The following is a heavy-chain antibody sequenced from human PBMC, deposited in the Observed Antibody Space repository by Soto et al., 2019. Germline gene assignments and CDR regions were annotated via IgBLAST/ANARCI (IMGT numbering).Heavy chain of an antibody. Sequence: GASVKVSCKASGYTFTSYGSSWVRQAPGQGLEWMGWISAYNGDTNYARKLQGRVTMTTDTATSTAYMELRSLRSDDTAVYYCARVGLISSLYYFDYWGQGTLVTVSS. J-gene: IGHJ4*02. V-gene: IGHV1-18*01. D-gene: IGHD6-13*01. CDR1: GYTFTSYG. CDR2: ISAYNGDT. CDR3: ARVGLISSLYYFDY.